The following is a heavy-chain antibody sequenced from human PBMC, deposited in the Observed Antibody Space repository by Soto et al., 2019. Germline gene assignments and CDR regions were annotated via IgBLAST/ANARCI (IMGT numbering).Heavy chain of an antibody. Sequence: PSETLSLTCAVSSGSISSSSFYWGRIRQPPGKGLEWIGNIYDSGSTYYNPSLKSRVTISVDTSKNQFSLKLSSVTAADTAVYYCASIYDSSGYYYGNNWFDPWGQGTLVTVSS. CDR2: IYDSGST. CDR1: SGSISSSSFY. V-gene: IGHV4-39*07. D-gene: IGHD3-22*01. J-gene: IGHJ5*02. CDR3: ASIYDSSGYYYGNNWFDP.